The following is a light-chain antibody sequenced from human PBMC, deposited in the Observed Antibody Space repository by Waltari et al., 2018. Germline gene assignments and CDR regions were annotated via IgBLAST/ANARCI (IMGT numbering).Light chain of an antibody. CDR3: QQYGTSPT. Sequence: EIVLTQSPGTLSLSPGERATLSCRASQSVSSVSVAWYQQKSGQTPRLLIYGASTRASGIPDRFSGSGSGTDSTLTISSLEPEDFAVYHCQQYGTSPTFGGGTRVEIK. CDR1: QSVSSVS. J-gene: IGKJ4*01. CDR2: GAS. V-gene: IGKV3-20*01.